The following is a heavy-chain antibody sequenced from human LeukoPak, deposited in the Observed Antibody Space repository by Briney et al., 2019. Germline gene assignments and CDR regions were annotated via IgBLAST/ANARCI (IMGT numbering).Heavy chain of an antibody. CDR1: GYTFTGYY. V-gene: IGHV1-2*02. CDR2: FNPDSGGT. Sequence: GASVKVSCKASGYTFTGYYMHWVRQAPGQGLEWMGWFNPDSGGTNYAQKFQGRVTMTRDTSISTAYMELSRLRSDDTAVYYCARGLYYYGSGSYYYYYYYMDVWGKGTTVTVSS. J-gene: IGHJ6*03. D-gene: IGHD3-10*01. CDR3: ARGLYYYGSGSYYYYYYYMDV.